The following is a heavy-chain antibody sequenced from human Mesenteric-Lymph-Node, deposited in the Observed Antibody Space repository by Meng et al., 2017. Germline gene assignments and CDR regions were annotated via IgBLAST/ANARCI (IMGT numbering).Heavy chain of an antibody. D-gene: IGHD2-2*01. V-gene: IGHV4-34*01. CDR1: GGSFSGYY. CDR3: ARVRGKGIVVVPAAMGSFVY. J-gene: IGHJ4*02. CDR2: INHSGST. Sequence: SETLSLTCAVYGGSFSGYYWSWIRQPPGKGLEWIGGINHSGSTNYNPSLKSRVTISVDTSKNQFSLKLSSVTAADTAVYYCARVRGKGIVVVPAAMGSFVYWGQGTLVTVSS.